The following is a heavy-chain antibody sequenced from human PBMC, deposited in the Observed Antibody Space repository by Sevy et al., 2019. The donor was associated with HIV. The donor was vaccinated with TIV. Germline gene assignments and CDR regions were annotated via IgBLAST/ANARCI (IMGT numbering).Heavy chain of an antibody. CDR2: ISWNSGSI. J-gene: IGHJ3*02. V-gene: IGHV3-9*01. Sequence: GGSLRLSCAASGFTFDDYAMHWVRQAPGKGLEWVSGISWNSGSIGYADSVKGRFTISRDNPKNSLYLQMNSLRAEDTALYYCATAGGGKWLTRGDAFDIWGQGTMVTVSS. D-gene: IGHD6-19*01. CDR1: GFTFDDYA. CDR3: ATAGGGKWLTRGDAFDI.